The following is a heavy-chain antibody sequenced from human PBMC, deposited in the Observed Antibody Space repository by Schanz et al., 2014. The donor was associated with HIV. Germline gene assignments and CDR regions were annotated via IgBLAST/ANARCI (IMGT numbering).Heavy chain of an antibody. D-gene: IGHD3-16*01. CDR1: GYSFTGYY. V-gene: IGHV1-2*02. CDR3: AALGGTSYSYARYDMDV. J-gene: IGHJ6*02. CDR2: INPKSGDT. Sequence: QVQLVQSGAEVEKPGASAKVSCKASGYSFTGYYIHWVRQAPGQGLEWMGWINPKSGDTNYAQKFQGRVTMTRETSISTAYMELSRLRSDDTAVFYCAALGGTSYSYARYDMDVWGQGTTVTVSS.